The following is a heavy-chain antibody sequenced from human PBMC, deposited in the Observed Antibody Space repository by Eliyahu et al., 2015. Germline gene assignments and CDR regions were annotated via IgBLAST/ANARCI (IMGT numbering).Heavy chain of an antibody. D-gene: IGHD3-9*01. V-gene: IGHV1-18*04. CDR1: GYTFTSYG. CDR3: AATNYDILTGFIHYYYYYGMDV. J-gene: IGHJ6*02. CDR2: ISPYNGNT. Sequence: QVQLVQSGAEVKKPGASVKVSCKASGYTFTSYGINWVRQAPGQGLEWMGWISPYNGNTNYAQKLQGRVTMTTDTSTSTAYMELRSLRSDDTAVYYCAATNYDILTGFIHYYYYYGMDVWGQGTTVTVSS.